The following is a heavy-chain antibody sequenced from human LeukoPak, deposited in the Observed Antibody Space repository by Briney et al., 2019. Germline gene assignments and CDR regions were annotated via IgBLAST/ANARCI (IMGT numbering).Heavy chain of an antibody. D-gene: IGHD5-24*01. Sequence: PSETLSLTCILSGGSISSYHCSWMRQPPGKGLEWIGYMHDSGITNYNPSLESRVTISVDTSKNQFSLKLNSVTAADTAVYYGATGRNTYKTGYWGQGTLVTVSS. V-gene: IGHV4-59*01. J-gene: IGHJ4*02. CDR3: ATGRNTYKTGY. CDR1: GGSISSYH. CDR2: MHDSGIT.